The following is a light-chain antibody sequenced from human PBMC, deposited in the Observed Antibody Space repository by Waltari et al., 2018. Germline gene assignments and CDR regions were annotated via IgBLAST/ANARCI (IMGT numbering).Light chain of an antibody. CDR2: DAS. CDR3: LQYNSAPLT. CDR1: QGISNY. Sequence: DIQMTQSPSSLSASVGIRVPITCRASQGISNYLNWYQQKPGKAPKRLIYDASSLQSGVPSRFSGSGSGTVFTLTISSLQPEDFATYYCLQYNSAPLTFGGGTKVEIK. J-gene: IGKJ4*01. V-gene: IGKV1-17*01.